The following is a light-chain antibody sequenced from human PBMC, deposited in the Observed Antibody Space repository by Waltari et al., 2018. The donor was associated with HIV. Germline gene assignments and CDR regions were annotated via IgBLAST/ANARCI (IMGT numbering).Light chain of an antibody. CDR2: KDT. CDR3: QSADSNASLWV. CDR1: ALQKQY. J-gene: IGLJ3*02. Sequence: LTQPPSVSVSPGQTARITCSGDALQKQYAYWYQQRPGQAPVLVIYKDTERPSGIPERFSGSSSGTTATLTIIGVQAQDEADYHCQSADSNASLWVFGGGTKLTVL. V-gene: IGLV3-25*03.